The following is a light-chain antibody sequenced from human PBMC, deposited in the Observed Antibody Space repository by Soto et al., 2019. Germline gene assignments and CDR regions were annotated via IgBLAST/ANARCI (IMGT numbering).Light chain of an antibody. CDR3: TSYASGSSHVV. CDR2: DVN. J-gene: IGLJ2*01. CDR1: SSDIGGYDY. Sequence: QSALIQPASVSGSPGQSITLSCTGTSSDIGGYDYVSWYQRHPGKAPKLIIYDVNNRPSGVCNRFSGSKSGNTASLTISGLQAEDEADYYCTSYASGSSHVVFGGGTKLTVL. V-gene: IGLV2-14*01.